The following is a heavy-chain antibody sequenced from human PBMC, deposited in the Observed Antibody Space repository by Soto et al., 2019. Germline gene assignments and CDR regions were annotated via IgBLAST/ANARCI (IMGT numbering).Heavy chain of an antibody. Sequence: PGESLRLSCSAPGFTFRNYGMNWVRRAPGKGLEWVSYISSSSSTIYYADSVKGRFTIARDNAKNSLYLQMKSLRDEGTAVYYCARDFYTGSPIEAFDIWGQGTMVTVSS. CDR1: GFTFRNYG. V-gene: IGHV3-48*02. CDR3: ARDFYTGSPIEAFDI. D-gene: IGHD1-26*01. CDR2: ISSSSSTI. J-gene: IGHJ3*02.